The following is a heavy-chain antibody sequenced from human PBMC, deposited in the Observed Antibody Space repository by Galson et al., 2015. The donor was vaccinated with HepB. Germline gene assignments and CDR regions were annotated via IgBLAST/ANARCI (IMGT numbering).Heavy chain of an antibody. Sequence: SLRLSCAASGFTFGDYAMGWFRQAPGKGLQWVSSISGSGAFTYYADAVKGRFTISRDNSRNTLYLQMNSLRAEDTAVYFCAKDSVSGSYLPTYLDHWGQGALVTVSS. V-gene: IGHV3-23*01. J-gene: IGHJ4*02. CDR1: GFTFGDYA. CDR3: AKDSVSGSYLPTYLDH. D-gene: IGHD6-19*01. CDR2: ISGSGAFT.